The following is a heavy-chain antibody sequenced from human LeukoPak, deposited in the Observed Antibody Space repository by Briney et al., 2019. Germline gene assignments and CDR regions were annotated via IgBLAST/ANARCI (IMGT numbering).Heavy chain of an antibody. D-gene: IGHD1-1*01. Sequence: GGSLRLSLTASALSFRSCWRHGVRRAPGKGLEWVANIKPDGSERYYVDSVKGRFTISRDKAWNSLYLQMNSLRVEDTGVYYCARDLGQASDVPTDNWNFGYWGEGTLVTVSS. CDR1: ALSFRSCW. V-gene: IGHV3-7*01. J-gene: IGHJ4*02. CDR3: ARDLGQASDVPTDNWNFGY. CDR2: IKPDGSER.